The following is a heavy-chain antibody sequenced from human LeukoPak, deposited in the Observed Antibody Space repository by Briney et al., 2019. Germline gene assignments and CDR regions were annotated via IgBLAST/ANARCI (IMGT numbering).Heavy chain of an antibody. D-gene: IGHD2-15*01. Sequence: PSETLSLTCTVSGGSISSYYWSWIRQPPGKGLEWIGYIYYSGSTNYSPSLKSRVTISVDTSKNQFSLKLSSVTAADTAVYYCASFDCSGGSCYFDYWGQGTLVTVSS. CDR2: IYYSGST. CDR1: GGSISSYY. V-gene: IGHV4-59*01. CDR3: ASFDCSGGSCYFDY. J-gene: IGHJ4*02.